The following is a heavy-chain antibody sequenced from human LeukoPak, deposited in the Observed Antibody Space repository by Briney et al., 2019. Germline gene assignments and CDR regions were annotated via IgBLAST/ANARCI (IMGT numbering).Heavy chain of an antibody. D-gene: IGHD4-17*01. Sequence: GESLKISCKGSGYSFTSYWIGWVRQMPGKGLEWMGIIYPGDSDTRYSPSFQGQVTISADKSISTAYLQWSSLKASDTAMYYCARLSMTTLSLGWFDPWGQGTLVTVSS. V-gene: IGHV5-51*01. CDR3: ARLSMTTLSLGWFDP. CDR2: IYPGDSDT. CDR1: GYSFTSYW. J-gene: IGHJ5*02.